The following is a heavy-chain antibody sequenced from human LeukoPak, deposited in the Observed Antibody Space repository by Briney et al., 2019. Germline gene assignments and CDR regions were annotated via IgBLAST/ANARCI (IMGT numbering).Heavy chain of an antibody. CDR3: ARATGGYYLYYFDY. CDR1: GGSFSGYY. CDR2: IIHSGST. J-gene: IGHJ4*02. D-gene: IGHD3-22*01. Sequence: SETLSLTCAVYGGSFSGYYWTWIRQPPGKGLEWIGEIIHSGSTYYNPSLKSRVTISVDTSKNQFSLKLSSVTAADTAVYYCARATGGYYLYYFDYWGQGTLVTVSS. V-gene: IGHV4-34*12.